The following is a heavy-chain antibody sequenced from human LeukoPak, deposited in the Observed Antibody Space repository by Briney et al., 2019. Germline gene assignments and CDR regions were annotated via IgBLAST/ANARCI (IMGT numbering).Heavy chain of an antibody. Sequence: SETLSLTCTVSGYSISSGYYWGWIRQPPGKGLEWIGSIYHSGSTYYNPSLKSRVTISVDTSKNQFSLKLSSVTAADTAVYYCARADILTGFPINDYWGQGTLVTVSS. D-gene: IGHD3-9*01. CDR1: GYSISSGYY. V-gene: IGHV4-38-2*02. CDR3: ARADILTGFPINDY. CDR2: IYHSGST. J-gene: IGHJ4*02.